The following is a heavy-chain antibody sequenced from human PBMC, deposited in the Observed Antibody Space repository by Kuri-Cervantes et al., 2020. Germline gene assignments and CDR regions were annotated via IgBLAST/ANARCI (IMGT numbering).Heavy chain of an antibody. Sequence: GESLKISCAASGFTFSSYAMSWVRQAPGKGLEWVSSISSSSSYIYYADSVKGRFTISRDNAKNSLYLQMNSLRAEDTAVYYCAKDLRYYDFWSGYYKWGDYYGMDVWGQGTTVTVSS. CDR3: AKDLRYYDFWSGYYKWGDYYGMDV. CDR2: ISSSSSYI. J-gene: IGHJ6*02. V-gene: IGHV3-21*01. D-gene: IGHD3-3*01. CDR1: GFTFSSYA.